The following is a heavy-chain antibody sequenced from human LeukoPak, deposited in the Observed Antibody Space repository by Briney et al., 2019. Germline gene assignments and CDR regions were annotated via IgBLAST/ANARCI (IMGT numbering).Heavy chain of an antibody. D-gene: IGHD6-6*01. J-gene: IGHJ6*02. CDR1: GFTFSSYA. CDR3: ARGHSGSSVYYYYGMDV. Sequence: PGGSLRLSCAASGFTFSSYAMHWVRQAPGKGLEWVAVISYDGSNKYYADSVKGRFTISRDNSKNTLYLQMNSLRAEDTAVYYCARGHSGSSVYYYYGMDVWGQGTTVTVSS. CDR2: ISYDGSNK. V-gene: IGHV3-30-3*01.